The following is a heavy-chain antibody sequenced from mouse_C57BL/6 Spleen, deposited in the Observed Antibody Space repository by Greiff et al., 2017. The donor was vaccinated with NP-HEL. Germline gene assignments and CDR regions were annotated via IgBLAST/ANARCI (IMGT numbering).Heavy chain of an antibody. CDR3: ARTYGSRIYWYFDV. CDR1: GYSFTSYY. CDR2: IYPGSGNT. V-gene: IGHV1-66*01. Sequence: QVQLKQSGPELVKPGASVKISCKASGYSFTSYYIHWVKQRPGQGLEWIGWIYPGSGNTKYNEKFKGKATLTADTSSSTAYMQLSSLTSEDSAVYYCARTYGSRIYWYFDVWGTGTTVTVSS. J-gene: IGHJ1*03. D-gene: IGHD1-1*01.